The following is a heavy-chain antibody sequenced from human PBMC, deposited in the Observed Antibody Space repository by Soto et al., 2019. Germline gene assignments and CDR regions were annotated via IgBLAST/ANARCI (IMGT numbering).Heavy chain of an antibody. CDR1: GFSLTTSRVG. V-gene: IGHV2-5*02. CDR2: IYWDDDK. D-gene: IGHD3-10*02. Sequence: QITLKESGPTLVKPTQTLTLTCTFSGFSLTTSRVGVGWIRQPPGKALEWLALIYWDDDKRYSPSLRSRLTIPTDTSKNQVVLTMTNMDPVDTATYYCAHMFGTVSHLGYWGQGTLVTVSS. CDR3: AHMFGTVSHLGY. J-gene: IGHJ4*02.